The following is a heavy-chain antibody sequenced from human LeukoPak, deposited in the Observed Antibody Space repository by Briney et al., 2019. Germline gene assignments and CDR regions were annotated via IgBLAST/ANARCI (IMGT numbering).Heavy chain of an antibody. CDR1: GGIFSIYA. Sequence: EASVKVSCKASGGIFSIYAISWVRQAPGQGLEWMGGIIPIFGTANYAQKFQGRVTITADKSTSTAYMELSRLRSEDTAVYYCARDVGDGYNYDYWGQGTLVTVSS. CDR3: ARDVGDGYNYDY. D-gene: IGHD5-24*01. J-gene: IGHJ4*02. CDR2: IIPIFGTA. V-gene: IGHV1-69*06.